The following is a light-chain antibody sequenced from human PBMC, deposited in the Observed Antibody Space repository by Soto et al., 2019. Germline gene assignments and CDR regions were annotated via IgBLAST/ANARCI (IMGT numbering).Light chain of an antibody. CDR2: WAS. CDR3: QQYYSTPLS. V-gene: IGKV4-1*01. J-gene: IGKJ4*01. Sequence: DIVMTQSPDSLAVSLGERATINCKSSQSVLYSSDNKNYLAWYQQKPGQPPKVPIYWASTRESGVPDRFSGSGSGTDFTLTITSLQAEDVAAYYCQQYYSTPLSFGGGTKVEIK. CDR1: QSVLYSSDNKNY.